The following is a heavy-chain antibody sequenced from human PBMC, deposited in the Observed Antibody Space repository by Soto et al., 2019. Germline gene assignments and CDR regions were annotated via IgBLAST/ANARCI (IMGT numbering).Heavy chain of an antibody. V-gene: IGHV4-39*01. J-gene: IGHJ5*02. CDR2: IYYSGST. D-gene: IGHD1-20*01. Sequence: SQALSLTCAVSIGSISSSSYDWGELHQPPVKGLEWIGSIYYSGSTYYNPSLKSRVTISVDTSKNQFSLKLSSVTAADTAVYCCARLTLYNGNPPEWFDPWGQGTLVTVSA. CDR1: IGSISSSSYD. CDR3: ARLTLYNGNPPEWFDP.